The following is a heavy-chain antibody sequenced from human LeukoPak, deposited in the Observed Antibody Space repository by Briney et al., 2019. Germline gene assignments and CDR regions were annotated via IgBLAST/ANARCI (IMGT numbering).Heavy chain of an antibody. V-gene: IGHV1-69*05. D-gene: IGHD1-26*01. CDR2: IIPIFGTG. CDR1: GGTFSSYA. J-gene: IGHJ4*02. Sequence: SVQVSCKASGGTFSSYAISWVRQAPGQGLEWMGGIIPIFGTGNYEQKFQGRVTITTDESTSKAYMELSGLRSEDTAVYYCARPHGYSGSYYFDYWGQGTLVTVSS. CDR3: ARPHGYSGSYYFDY.